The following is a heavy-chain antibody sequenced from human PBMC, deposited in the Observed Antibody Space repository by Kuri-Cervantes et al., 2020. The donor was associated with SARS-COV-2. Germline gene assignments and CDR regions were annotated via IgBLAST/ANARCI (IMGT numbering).Heavy chain of an antibody. D-gene: IGHD3-3*01. CDR1: GFTFSSYA. J-gene: IGHJ6*03. V-gene: IGHV3-23*01. CDR3: AKVYYDFWSGYYNYYYYMDV. Sequence: GESLKISCAASGFTFSSYAMSWVRQAPGKGLEWVSAISGSDGSTYYADSVKGRFTISRDNSKNTLYLQMNSLRAEDTAVYYCAKVYYDFWSGYYNYYYYMDVWGKGTTVTVSS. CDR2: ISGSDGST.